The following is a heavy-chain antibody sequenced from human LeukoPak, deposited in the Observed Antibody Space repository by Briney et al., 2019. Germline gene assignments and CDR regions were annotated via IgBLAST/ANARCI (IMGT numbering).Heavy chain of an antibody. Sequence: ASVKVSCKASGYTLTSYGISWVRQAPGQGLEWMGWISAYNGNTNYAQKLQGRVTMTTDTSTSTAYMELRSLRSDDTAVYYCARDLRYYDSSGHQGLFDCWGQGTLVTVSS. CDR1: GYTLTSYG. CDR2: ISAYNGNT. CDR3: ARDLRYYDSSGHQGLFDC. J-gene: IGHJ4*02. V-gene: IGHV1-18*01. D-gene: IGHD3-22*01.